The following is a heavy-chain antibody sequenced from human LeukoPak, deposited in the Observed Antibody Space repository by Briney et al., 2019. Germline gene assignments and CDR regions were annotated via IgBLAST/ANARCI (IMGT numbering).Heavy chain of an antibody. CDR3: AKAGGHYNWNFGDAIDI. J-gene: IGHJ3*02. Sequence: GGSLRLSCAASGFTLSSYDMHWVRQAPGKGLEWVAVISYDGSNKYYADSVKGRFTISRDNSKNTLFLQMNSLRAEDTAVYYCAKAGGHYNWNFGDAIDIWGQGTMVTVSS. CDR1: GFTLSSYD. CDR2: ISYDGSNK. V-gene: IGHV3-30*18. D-gene: IGHD1-20*01.